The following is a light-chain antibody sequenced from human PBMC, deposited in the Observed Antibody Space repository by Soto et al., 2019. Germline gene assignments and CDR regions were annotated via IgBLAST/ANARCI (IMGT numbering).Light chain of an antibody. CDR1: SSDVGGYNY. V-gene: IGLV2-14*01. CDR3: SSYTSGSTWV. CDR2: EVS. Sequence: QSALTQPASVSGSPGQSITISCTGTSSDVGGYNYVSWYQQHPGKAPKLMIYEVSNRPSGVSNRFSGSKSGNTASLTISGLQAEEEADYYCSSYTSGSTWVFGGGTKVTVL. J-gene: IGLJ3*02.